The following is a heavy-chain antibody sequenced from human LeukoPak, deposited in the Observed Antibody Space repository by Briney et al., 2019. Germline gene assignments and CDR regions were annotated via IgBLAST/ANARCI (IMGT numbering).Heavy chain of an antibody. V-gene: IGHV3-7*03. CDR1: GFTFSSYW. J-gene: IGHJ4*02. CDR3: AKAPSSGWPSHFDY. D-gene: IGHD6-19*01. CDR2: IKQDGSEK. Sequence: GGSLRLSCAASGFTFSSYWMSWVRQAPGKGLERVANIKQDGSEKYYVDSVKGRFTISRDNAKNSLYLQMNSLRAEDMALYYCAKAPSSGWPSHFDYWGQGTLVTVSS.